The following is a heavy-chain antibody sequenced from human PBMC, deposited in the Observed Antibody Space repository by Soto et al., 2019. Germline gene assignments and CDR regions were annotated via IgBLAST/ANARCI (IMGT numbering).Heavy chain of an antibody. V-gene: IGHV3-30-3*01. D-gene: IGHD6-19*01. CDR2: ISYDGSNK. CDR3: ARDHKQWLPYYYYGMDV. CDR1: GFTFSSYA. Sequence: QVQLVESGGGVVQPGRSLRLSCAASGFTFSSYAMHWVRQAPGKGLEWVAVISYDGSNKYYADSVKGRFTISRDNSKKTLYLQMNSLRAEDTAVYYCARDHKQWLPYYYYGMDVWGQGTTVTVSS. J-gene: IGHJ6*02.